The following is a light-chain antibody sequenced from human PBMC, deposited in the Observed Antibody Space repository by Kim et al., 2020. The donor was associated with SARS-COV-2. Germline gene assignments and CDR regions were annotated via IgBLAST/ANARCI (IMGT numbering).Light chain of an antibody. CDR2: DAS. CDR1: QDINNY. V-gene: IGKV1-33*01. CDR3: QQYDNLPYT. J-gene: IGKJ2*01. Sequence: DIQMTQSPSSLSASVGDRVTITCQASQDINNYLNWYQQKPGKAPKLLIYDASNLETGVPSRFSGSGSGTDFTFTISSLQPENIATYYCQQYDNLPYTFGQGTKLEI.